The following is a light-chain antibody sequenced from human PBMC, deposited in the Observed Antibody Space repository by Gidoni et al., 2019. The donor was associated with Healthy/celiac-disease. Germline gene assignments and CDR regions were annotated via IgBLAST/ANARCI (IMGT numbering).Light chain of an antibody. CDR2: GAS. CDR1: QSVSSIY. V-gene: IGKV3-20*01. CDR3: QQYGSSPA. J-gene: IGKJ1*01. Sequence: ETALTPSPGTMSLSPGEGATLSCRASQSVSSIYLAWYQQKPGQAPRLLIYGASSRATGIPDRFSGSGSGTDFTLTISRLEPEDFAVYYCQQYGSSPAFGQGTKVEIK.